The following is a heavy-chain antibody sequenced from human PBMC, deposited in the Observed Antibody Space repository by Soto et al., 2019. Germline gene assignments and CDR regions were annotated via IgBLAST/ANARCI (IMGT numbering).Heavy chain of an antibody. D-gene: IGHD2-15*01. CDR3: ARDSSGGYCSGGSCFDY. J-gene: IGHJ4*02. Sequence: ASVKVSCKASGYTFTSYGISWVRQAPGQGLEWMGWISAYNGNTNYAQKLQGRVTMTTDTSTSTAYMELRSLRSDDTAVYYCARDSSGGYCSGGSCFDYWGQGTLVTGSS. V-gene: IGHV1-18*01. CDR1: GYTFTSYG. CDR2: ISAYNGNT.